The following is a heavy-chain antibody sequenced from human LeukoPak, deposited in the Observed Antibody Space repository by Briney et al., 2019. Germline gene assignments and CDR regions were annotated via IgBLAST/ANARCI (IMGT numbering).Heavy chain of an antibody. CDR2: ISGSGGST. CDR1: GFTFSSYA. CDR3: AKSFGSSWYNWFDP. J-gene: IGHJ5*02. Sequence: AGGSLRLSCAASGFTFSSYAMSWVRQAPGKGLEWVSAISGSGGSTYYADSVKGRFTISRGNSKNTLYLQMNSLRAEDTAVYYCAKSFGSSWYNWFDPWGQGTLVTVSS. D-gene: IGHD6-13*01. V-gene: IGHV3-23*01.